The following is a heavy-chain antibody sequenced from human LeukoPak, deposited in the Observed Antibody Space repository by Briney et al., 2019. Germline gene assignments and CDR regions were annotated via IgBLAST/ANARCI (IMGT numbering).Heavy chain of an antibody. D-gene: IGHD6-13*01. J-gene: IGHJ1*01. V-gene: IGHV4-4*07. CDR1: GGSISSDY. Sequence: PSETLSLTCTVSGGSISSDYWSWIRQPAGKGLEWIGGIYTSGSTNYNPSLKSRVTMSVDTSKNQFSLKLSSVTAADTAVYYCAREVSSSWYGEYFQHWGQGTLVTVSS. CDR2: IYTSGST. CDR3: AREVSSSWYGEYFQH.